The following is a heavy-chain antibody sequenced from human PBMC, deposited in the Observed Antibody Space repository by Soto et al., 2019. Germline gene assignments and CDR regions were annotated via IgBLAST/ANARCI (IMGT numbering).Heavy chain of an antibody. D-gene: IGHD6-19*01. V-gene: IGHV4-61*01. CDR3: ARHSAYTSGWHELDS. CDR1: GGSLTSDNFY. J-gene: IGHJ4*02. Sequence: ASETLSLTCSVSGGSLTSDNFYWNWIRQPPGKGLEWIGYIYYSGSTNYSPSLKRRVYISADAAKNQFSLKLSSMTAAEKAVYFRARHSAYTSGWHELDSWGQGMLVT. CDR2: IYYSGST.